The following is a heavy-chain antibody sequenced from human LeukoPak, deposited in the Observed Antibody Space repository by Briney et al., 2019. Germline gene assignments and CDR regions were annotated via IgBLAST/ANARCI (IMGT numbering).Heavy chain of an antibody. CDR1: GGTFRSYA. CDR3: ARDSEDYYDSSGRIYWYFDL. CDR2: IIPIFGTA. D-gene: IGHD3-22*01. J-gene: IGHJ2*01. V-gene: IGHV1-69*13. Sequence: SVKVSCKASGGTFRSYAISWVRQAPGQGLEWMGGIIPIFGTANYAQKFQGRVTITADESTSTAYMELSSLRSEDTAVYYCARDSEDYYDSSGRIYWYFDLWGRGTLVTVSS.